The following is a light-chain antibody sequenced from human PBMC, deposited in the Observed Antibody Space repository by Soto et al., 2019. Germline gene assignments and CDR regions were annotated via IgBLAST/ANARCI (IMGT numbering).Light chain of an antibody. Sequence: IILTQSPGTLSLSPGERATLSCRASQSVNSNYLAWYQQKPGQAPRLLIYEASSRATGIPDRFIGSGSGSDFSLTNSRLEPDDFAVYYCQQYGKSPGLFTFGPGTRLDIK. J-gene: IGKJ3*01. CDR2: EAS. CDR3: QQYGKSPGLFT. V-gene: IGKV3-20*01. CDR1: QSVNSNY.